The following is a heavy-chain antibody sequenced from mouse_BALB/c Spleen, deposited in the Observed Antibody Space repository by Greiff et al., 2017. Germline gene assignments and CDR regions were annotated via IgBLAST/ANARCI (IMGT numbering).Heavy chain of an antibody. CDR3: ARDDGYYGRGFFDY. CDR1: GYAFSSSW. D-gene: IGHD2-3*01. Sequence: VKLQESGPELVKPGASVKISCKASGYAFSSSWMNWVKQRPGQGLEWIGRIYPGDGDTNYNGKFKGKATLTADKSSSTAYMQLSSLTSVDSAVYFCARDDGYYGRGFFDYWGQGTTLTVSS. CDR2: IYPGDGDT. V-gene: IGHV1-82*01. J-gene: IGHJ2*01.